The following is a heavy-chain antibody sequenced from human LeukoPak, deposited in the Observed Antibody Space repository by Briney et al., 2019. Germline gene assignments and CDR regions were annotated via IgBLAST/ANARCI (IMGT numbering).Heavy chain of an antibody. CDR1: GGSFSGYY. Sequence: SETLSLTCAVYGGSFSGYYWSWIRQPPGKGLEWIGEINHSGSTNYNPSLKSRVTISVDTSKNQFSLKLSSVTAADTAVYYCAREDGYGGNSRWFDPWGQGTLVTVSS. D-gene: IGHD4-23*01. CDR3: AREDGYGGNSRWFDP. J-gene: IGHJ5*02. CDR2: INHSGST. V-gene: IGHV4-34*01.